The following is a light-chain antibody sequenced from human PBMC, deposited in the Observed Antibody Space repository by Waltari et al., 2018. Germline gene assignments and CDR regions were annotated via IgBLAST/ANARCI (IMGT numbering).Light chain of an antibody. J-gene: IGKJ1*01. CDR2: WAS. CDR1: QSVLYSPNNKNC. Sequence: DIVMTQSPDSLAVSLGERATVNCKSSQSVLYSPNNKNCLAWYQQEPGQPPQLLIYWASTRESGVPDRFSGSGSGTDFTLTISSLQAEDVAVYYCQQYANTPRTFGQGTTVEIK. CDR3: QQYANTPRT. V-gene: IGKV4-1*01.